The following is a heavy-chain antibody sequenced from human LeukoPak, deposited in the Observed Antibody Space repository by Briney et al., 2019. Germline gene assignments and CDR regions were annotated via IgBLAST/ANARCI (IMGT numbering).Heavy chain of an antibody. CDR1: GFTFSNAW. V-gene: IGHV3-15*01. CDR2: IKSKNDGGTT. D-gene: IGHD3-16*01. CDR3: TTGPYDWTDCYYMDV. Sequence: GGSLTLSCAASGFTFSNAWMRWVRQAPGKGLEWFVRIKSKNDGGTTDYAAPVKGRLIISRDDSKNTLYLQLNSLKTDDTAVYYCTTGPYDWTDCYYMDVWGKGTTVTVSS. J-gene: IGHJ6*03.